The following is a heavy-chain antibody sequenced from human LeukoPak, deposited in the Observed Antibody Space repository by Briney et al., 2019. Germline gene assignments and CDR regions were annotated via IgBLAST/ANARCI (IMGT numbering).Heavy chain of an antibody. CDR1: GFTFSSYA. V-gene: IGHV3-30-3*01. Sequence: GGSLRLSCAASGFTFSSYAMHWVRQAPGKGLEWVAVISYDGSNKYYADSVKGRFTISRDNSKNTLYLQMNSLRAEDTAVYYCARAGTVTTEFLFDYWGQGTLVTVSS. D-gene: IGHD4-11*01. CDR3: ARAGTVTTEFLFDY. CDR2: ISYDGSNK. J-gene: IGHJ4*02.